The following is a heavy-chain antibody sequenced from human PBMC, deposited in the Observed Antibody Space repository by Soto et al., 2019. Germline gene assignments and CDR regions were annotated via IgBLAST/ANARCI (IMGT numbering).Heavy chain of an antibody. CDR1: GYSLATYW. CDR3: ARLGDCSGGSCFSRYYYHGMDV. J-gene: IGHJ6*02. Sequence: GESLKISCKSSGYSLATYWITWVRQMPGRGLEWMGRIDPSDSYINYSPSFQGRVTISADKSLNTAYLQWSSLEASDTAMYYCARLGDCSGGSCFSRYYYHGMDVWGQGTTVTVSS. CDR2: IDPSDSYI. D-gene: IGHD2-15*01. V-gene: IGHV5-10-1*01.